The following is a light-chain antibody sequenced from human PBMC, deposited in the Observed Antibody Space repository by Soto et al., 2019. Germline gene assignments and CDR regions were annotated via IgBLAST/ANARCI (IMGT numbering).Light chain of an antibody. CDR1: QSISSW. J-gene: IGKJ5*01. Sequence: DIQMTQSPSTLSASVGDRVTITCRASQSISSWLAWYQQKPGKAPKLLIYKASSLESGVPSRFGGSGSGTEFTLTISSLQPDDFAPYYCQHYHSYAIPFGQGTRLEIK. CDR3: QHYHSYAIP. V-gene: IGKV1-5*03. CDR2: KAS.